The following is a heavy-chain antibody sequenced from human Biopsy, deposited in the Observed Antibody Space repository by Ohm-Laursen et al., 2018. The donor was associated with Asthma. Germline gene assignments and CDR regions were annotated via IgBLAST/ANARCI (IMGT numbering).Heavy chain of an antibody. CDR3: AGFCSGGNCPDH. Sequence: GTLSLTCTVSGVSIRSYYWTWIRQPPGKGLEWIGNIHYSGSTYSNPSLKSRVTISVDTSKKQISLRLSSVIAVDTAVYYCAGFCSGGNCPDHWGQGTLVTASS. V-gene: IGHV4-59*01. CDR2: IHYSGST. D-gene: IGHD2-15*01. CDR1: GVSIRSYY. J-gene: IGHJ4*02.